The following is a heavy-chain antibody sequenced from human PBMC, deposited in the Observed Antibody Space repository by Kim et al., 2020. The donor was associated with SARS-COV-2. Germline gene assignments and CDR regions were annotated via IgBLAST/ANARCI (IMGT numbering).Heavy chain of an antibody. J-gene: IGHJ6*01. Sequence: SVKVSCKASGGTFSRLAIGWVRQAPGQGLEWMGGIIPFFGRRNYAQKFQGRVTITADESTSTVYMEMNSLSSADTAVYYCGREGRFTYGPPDYFGTDVW. V-gene: IGHV1-69*13. CDR3: GREGRFTYGPPDYFGTDV. CDR1: GGTFSRLA. CDR2: IIPFFGRR. D-gene: IGHD3-10*01.